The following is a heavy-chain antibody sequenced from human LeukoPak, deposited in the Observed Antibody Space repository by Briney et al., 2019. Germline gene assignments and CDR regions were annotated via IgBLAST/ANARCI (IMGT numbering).Heavy chain of an antibody. CDR1: GGSISSNSYY. Sequence: SETLSLTCTVSGGSISSNSYYWGWIRQPPGTGLEWIGSINYSGSTYYNPSLKSRVTISVDTSKNQFSLKLNSVTAADTAVYYCARTSISMVRGVIGGMDVWGQGTTVTVSS. CDR2: INYSGST. CDR3: ARTSISMVRGVIGGMDV. J-gene: IGHJ6*02. D-gene: IGHD3-10*01. V-gene: IGHV4-39*01.